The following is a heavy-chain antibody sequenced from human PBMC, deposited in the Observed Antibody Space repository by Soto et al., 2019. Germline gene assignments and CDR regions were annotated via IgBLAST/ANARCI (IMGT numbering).Heavy chain of an antibody. J-gene: IGHJ4*02. CDR2: IYYSGST. V-gene: IGHV4-39*02. Sequence: SETLSLTCTVSGGSISSTSYYWGWIRQPPGKGLEWIGSIYYSGSTYYNPSLKSRVTVSVDTSKNHFSLKLSSVTAADTALYYCVLAYCNTTSCYSEPGLTFHSWGQGTLVTVSS. CDR3: VLAYCNTTSCYSEPGLTFHS. CDR1: GGSISSTSYY. D-gene: IGHD2-2*01.